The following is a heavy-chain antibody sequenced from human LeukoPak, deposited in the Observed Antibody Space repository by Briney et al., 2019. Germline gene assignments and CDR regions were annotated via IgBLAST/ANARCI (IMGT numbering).Heavy chain of an antibody. Sequence: TGGSLGLSCAASGFTFSSYAMSWVRQAPGKGLEWVSAISGSGGSTYYADSVKGRFTISRDNFKNTLYLQMNSLRAEDTAVYYCAKGLGAFDIWGQGTMVTVSS. V-gene: IGHV3-23*01. CDR3: AKGLGAFDI. CDR2: ISGSGGST. CDR1: GFTFSSYA. D-gene: IGHD5-12*01. J-gene: IGHJ3*02.